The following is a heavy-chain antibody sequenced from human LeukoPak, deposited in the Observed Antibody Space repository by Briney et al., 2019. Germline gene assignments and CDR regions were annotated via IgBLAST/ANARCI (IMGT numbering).Heavy chain of an antibody. J-gene: IGHJ4*02. CDR1: GGSFRGYY. CDR3: ARGRGSYSSSSKLDY. Sequence: PSETLSLTCAVYGGSFRGYYWSWIRQPPGKGLDWIGEINHSGSTNYNPSLKSRVTMSVDTSKNQFSLKLSSVTAADTAVYYCARGRGSYSSSSKLDYWGQGTLVTVSS. D-gene: IGHD6-6*01. V-gene: IGHV4-34*01. CDR2: INHSGST.